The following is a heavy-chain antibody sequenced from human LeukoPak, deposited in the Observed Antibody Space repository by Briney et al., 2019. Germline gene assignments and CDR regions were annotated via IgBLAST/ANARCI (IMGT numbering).Heavy chain of an antibody. CDR1: GGSFSGYY. Sequence: SETLSLTCAVYGGSFSGYYWSWIRQPPGKGLEWIGGINHSGSTNYNPSLKSRVTISVDTSKSQFSLKLSSVTAADTAVYYCARDVVGATSLDYWGQGTLVTVSS. CDR2: INHSGST. CDR3: ARDVVGATSLDY. D-gene: IGHD1-26*01. V-gene: IGHV4-34*01. J-gene: IGHJ4*02.